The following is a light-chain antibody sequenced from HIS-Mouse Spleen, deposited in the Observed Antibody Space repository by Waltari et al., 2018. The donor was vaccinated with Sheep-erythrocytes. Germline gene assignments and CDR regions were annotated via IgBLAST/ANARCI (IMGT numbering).Light chain of an antibody. CDR3: CSYAGSSTPWV. CDR2: AGS. Sequence: QSALPPPAAAPGSPGQSITISCAVPRTAVGSYNIFCSYQQHPGKAPKLMIYAGSKRPSGVSNRFSGSKSGNTASLTISGLQAEDEADYYCCSYAGSSTPWVFGGGTKLTVL. CDR1: RTAVGSYNI. V-gene: IGLV2-23*01. J-gene: IGLJ3*02.